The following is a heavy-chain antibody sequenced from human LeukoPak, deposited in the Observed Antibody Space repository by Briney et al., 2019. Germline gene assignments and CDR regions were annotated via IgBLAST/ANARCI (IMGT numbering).Heavy chain of an antibody. CDR1: GYTFTSNY. V-gene: IGHV1-46*01. J-gene: IGHJ3*02. CDR3: ARGKAGRRNDAFDI. CDR2: INPSGGDT. D-gene: IGHD6-6*01. Sequence: ASVKVSCKAFGYTFTSNYMHWVRQAPGQGLEWMGIINPSGGDTSYTQKFQGRLTMTRDMSTSTVYMEVSSLRSDDTAVYYCARGKAGRRNDAFDIWGQGTKVTVSS.